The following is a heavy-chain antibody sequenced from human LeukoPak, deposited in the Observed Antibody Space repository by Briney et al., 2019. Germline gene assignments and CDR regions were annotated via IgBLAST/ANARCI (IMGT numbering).Heavy chain of an antibody. CDR1: GGSINSYY. V-gene: IGHV4-59*01. D-gene: IGHD3-3*01. J-gene: IGHJ4*02. Sequence: SETLSLTCTVSGGSINSYYWSWIRQPPGKGLEWIGYIYYSGSTNYNPSLKSRVTISVDTSRNQFSLKLSSVTAADTAVYYCARGPPLGAFWSGSYYFDYWGQGTLVTVSS. CDR3: ARGPPLGAFWSGSYYFDY. CDR2: IYYSGST.